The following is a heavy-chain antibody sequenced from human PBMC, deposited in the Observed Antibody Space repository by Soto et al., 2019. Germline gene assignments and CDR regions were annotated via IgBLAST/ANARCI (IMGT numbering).Heavy chain of an antibody. D-gene: IGHD4-17*01. V-gene: IGHV4-34*01. CDR3: ARAIGEGDYGGYYYMDV. J-gene: IGHJ6*03. CDR1: GGSFSGYY. CDR2: INHSGST. Sequence: SETLSLTCAVYGGSFSGYYWSWIRQPPGKGLEWIGEINHSGSTNYNPSLKSRVTISVDTSKNQFSLKLSSVTAADTAVYYCARAIGEGDYGGYYYMDVWGKGTTVTVSS.